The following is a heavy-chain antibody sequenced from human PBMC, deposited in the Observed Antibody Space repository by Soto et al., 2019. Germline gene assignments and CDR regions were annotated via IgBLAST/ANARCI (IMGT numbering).Heavy chain of an antibody. CDR2: INHSGST. CDR3: ARVPVYSSSWLPPYYYYYGMDV. CDR1: GGSFSGYY. Sequence: QVQLQQWGAGLLKPSETLSLTCAVYGGSFSGYYWSWIRQPPGKGLEWIGEINHSGSTNYNPSLNSRVTISVDPSKHQFSLKLSSVTAADTAVYYCARVPVYSSSWLPPYYYYYGMDVWGQGTTATVSS. D-gene: IGHD6-13*01. V-gene: IGHV4-34*01. J-gene: IGHJ6*02.